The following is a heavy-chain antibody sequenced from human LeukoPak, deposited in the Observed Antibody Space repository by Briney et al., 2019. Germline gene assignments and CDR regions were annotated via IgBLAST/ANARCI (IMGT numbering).Heavy chain of an antibody. CDR2: IYYSGST. CDR3: ARPTSNDILTGGTWFDP. J-gene: IGHJ5*02. Sequence: SETLSLTCTVSGGSISSSSYYWGWIRQPPGKGLEWIGSIYYSGSTYYNPSLKSRVTISVGTSKNQFSLKLSSVTAADTAVYYCARPTSNDILTGGTWFDPWGQGTLVTVSS. D-gene: IGHD3-9*01. CDR1: GGSISSSSYY. V-gene: IGHV4-39*01.